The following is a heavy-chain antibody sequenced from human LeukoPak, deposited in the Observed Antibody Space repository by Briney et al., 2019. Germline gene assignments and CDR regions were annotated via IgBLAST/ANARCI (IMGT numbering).Heavy chain of an antibody. CDR2: INPNSGGT. V-gene: IGHV1-2*04. CDR3: ARGRYFDWLFLDY. D-gene: IGHD3-9*01. J-gene: IGHJ4*02. CDR1: GYTFTGYY. Sequence: GASVKVSCKASGYTFTGYYMHWVRQAPGQGLEWMGWINPNSGGTNYAQKFQGWVTMTRDTSISTAYMELSRLRSDDTAVYYCARGRYFDWLFLDYWGRGTLVTVSS.